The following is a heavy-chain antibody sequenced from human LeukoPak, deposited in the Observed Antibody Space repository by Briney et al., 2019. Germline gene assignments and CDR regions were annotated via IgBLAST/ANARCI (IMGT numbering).Heavy chain of an antibody. CDR3: AKAGVAGTKYYYDSSGYYYYNWFDP. CDR1: GFTLSSYG. J-gene: IGHJ5*02. D-gene: IGHD3-22*01. CDR2: ISYDGSNK. Sequence: GGSLRLSCAASGFTLSSYGMHWVRQAPGKGLEWVAVISYDGSNKYYADSVKGRFTISRDNSKNTLYLQMNSLRAEDTAVYYCAKAGVAGTKYYYDSSGYYYYNWFDPWGQGTLVTVSS. V-gene: IGHV3-30*18.